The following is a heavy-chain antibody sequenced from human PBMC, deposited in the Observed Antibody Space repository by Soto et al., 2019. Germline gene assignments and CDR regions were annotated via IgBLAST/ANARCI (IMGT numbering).Heavy chain of an antibody. Sequence: SETLSLTCTVYGGSFSGYYWSWIRQPPGKGLEWIGEINHSGSTNYNPSLKSRVTISVDTSKNQFSLKLSSVTAADTAVYYCAGQGSRWSITGKIYWFDPWGQGTLVTVSS. CDR2: INHSGST. D-gene: IGHD1-20*01. V-gene: IGHV4-34*01. CDR3: AGQGSRWSITGKIYWFDP. CDR1: GGSFSGYY. J-gene: IGHJ5*02.